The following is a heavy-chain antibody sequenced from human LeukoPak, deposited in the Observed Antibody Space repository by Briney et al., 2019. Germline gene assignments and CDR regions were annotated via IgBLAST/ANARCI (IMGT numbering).Heavy chain of an antibody. CDR3: ASQGQQLVHGGFDY. CDR2: INYSGRT. D-gene: IGHD6-13*01. J-gene: IGHJ4*02. V-gene: IGHV4-39*01. Sequence: SETLSLTCTVSGGSIGSISYYWGWIRQPPGKGLEWIGSINYSGRTYYNPSLKSRTTISVDTSKNQFSLKLSSVTAADTAVYYCASQGQQLVHGGFDYWGQGTLVTVSS. CDR1: GGSIGSISYY.